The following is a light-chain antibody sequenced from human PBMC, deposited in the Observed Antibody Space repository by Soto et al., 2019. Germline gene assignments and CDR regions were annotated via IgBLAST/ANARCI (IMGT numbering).Light chain of an antibody. CDR2: GSS. Sequence: DIQMTQAPHFLSASVGDRVTITCRASQAISTYLNWYQQKPGKAPKLLIYGSSTVQSGVPSRFRGSGSGTEFTLTITSLQPEDFGTYYCQQTYSATPTTFGQGTRLDIK. CDR3: QQTYSATPTT. CDR1: QAISTY. J-gene: IGKJ5*01. V-gene: IGKV1-39*01.